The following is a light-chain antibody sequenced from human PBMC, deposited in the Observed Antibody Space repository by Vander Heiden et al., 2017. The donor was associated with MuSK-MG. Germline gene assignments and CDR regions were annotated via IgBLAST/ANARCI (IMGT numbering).Light chain of an antibody. J-gene: IGKJ4*01. CDR2: AAS. Sequence: DIQMTQSPSSLSASVGDRVTITCRASQSISSYLTWYQQKPGKAPELLIYAASTLQSGVPSRFSGSGSGTDFTLTISSLQPEDFATYYCQQSDNTPLTFGGGTKVEIK. V-gene: IGKV1-39*01. CDR1: QSISSY. CDR3: QQSDNTPLT.